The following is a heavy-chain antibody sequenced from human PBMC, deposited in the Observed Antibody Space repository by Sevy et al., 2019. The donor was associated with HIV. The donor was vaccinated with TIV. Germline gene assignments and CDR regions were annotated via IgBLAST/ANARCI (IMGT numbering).Heavy chain of an antibody. CDR2: IKSKTDGGTT. CDR3: XXDXXXGATTPFDY. Sequence: GGSLRLSCAASGFTFSNAWMSWVRQAPGKGLEWVGRIKSKTDGGTTDYAAPVKGRFTISRDDSKNTLYLQMNSLKTXXXXVXXXXXDXXXGATTPFDYWGQGTLVTVSS. V-gene: IGHV3-15*01. D-gene: IGHD1-26*01. CDR1: GFTFSNAW. J-gene: IGHJ4*02.